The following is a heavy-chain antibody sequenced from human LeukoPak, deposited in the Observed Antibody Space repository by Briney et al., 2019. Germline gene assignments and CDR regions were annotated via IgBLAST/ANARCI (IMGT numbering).Heavy chain of an antibody. CDR2: IKQDGSEI. D-gene: IGHD3-10*02. Sequence: GGSLRLSCVVSGFTFSNYWMNWVRQAPGKVLEWVANIKQDGSEINYVDSVKGRFTVSRDNAKNSLYLQMSSLRAEDTAVYYCAELGITMIGGVWGKGTTVTISS. CDR3: AELGITMIGGV. J-gene: IGHJ6*04. V-gene: IGHV3-7*01. CDR1: GFTFSNYW.